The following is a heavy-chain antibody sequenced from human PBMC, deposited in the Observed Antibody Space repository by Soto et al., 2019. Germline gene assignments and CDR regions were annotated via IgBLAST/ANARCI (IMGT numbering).Heavy chain of an antibody. CDR2: IYYSGST. Sequence: SETLSLTCTVSGGSISSYYWSWIRQPPGKGLEWIGYIYYSGSTNYNPSLKSRVTISVDTSKNQFSLKLSSVTAADTAVYYCASSGSYYEFWGYYYYGMDVWGQGTTVTVSS. CDR1: GGSISSYY. D-gene: IGHD1-26*01. V-gene: IGHV4-59*01. J-gene: IGHJ6*02. CDR3: ASSGSYYEFWGYYYYGMDV.